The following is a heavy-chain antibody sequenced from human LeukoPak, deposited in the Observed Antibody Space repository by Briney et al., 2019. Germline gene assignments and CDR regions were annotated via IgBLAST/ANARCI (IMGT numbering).Heavy chain of an antibody. CDR3: ARSPPAMADNPFDY. D-gene: IGHD6-19*01. CDR2: IYSDNT. Sequence: GGTLRLSCAVSGFTVSSNSMSWVRQAPGKGLEWVSFIYSDNTHYSDSVKGRFTISRDNSKNTLYLQMNSLRAEDTAVYYCARSPPAMADNPFDYWGQGTLVTVSS. J-gene: IGHJ4*02. V-gene: IGHV3-53*01. CDR1: GFTVSSNS.